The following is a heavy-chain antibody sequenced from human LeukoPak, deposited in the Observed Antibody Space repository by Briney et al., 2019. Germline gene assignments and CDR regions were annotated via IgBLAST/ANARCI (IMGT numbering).Heavy chain of an antibody. V-gene: IGHV3-74*01. D-gene: IGHD2-8*01. CDR3: ARSGRYCTNGVCYTVYFDY. Sequence: QPGGSLRLSCAASGFTFSSYWMHWVRQAPGKGLVWVSRINSDGSSTGYADSVKGRFTISRDNAKNTLYLQMNSLRAEDTAVYYCARSGRYCTNGVCYTVYFDYWGQGTLVTVSS. CDR1: GFTFSSYW. CDR2: INSDGSST. J-gene: IGHJ4*02.